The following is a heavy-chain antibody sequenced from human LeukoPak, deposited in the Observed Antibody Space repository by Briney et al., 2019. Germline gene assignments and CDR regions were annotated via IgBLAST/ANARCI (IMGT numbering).Heavy chain of an antibody. J-gene: IGHJ4*02. CDR2: ISGSGGST. CDR1: GFTFSSFD. CDR3: AKDFSAGTYFDY. V-gene: IGHV3-23*01. Sequence: GGSLRLSCAASGFTFSSFDTSWVRQAPGKGLEWVSGISGSGGSTYYADSVKGRFTISRDNSKNTLFLQMNSLRAEDTAIYYCAKDFSAGTYFDYWGQGTLVTVSS. D-gene: IGHD6-13*01.